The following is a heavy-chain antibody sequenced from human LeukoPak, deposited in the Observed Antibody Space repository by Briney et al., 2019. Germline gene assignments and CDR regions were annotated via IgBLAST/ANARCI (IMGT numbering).Heavy chain of an antibody. Sequence: PSETLSLTCTVSGDSITNSNSYWVWIRQAPGKGLEWIGRIYTSGSTNYNPSLKSRVTMSVDTSKNQFSLKLSSVTAADTAVYYCARDSYYYDSSGYYRYDYWGQGTLVTVSS. V-gene: IGHV4-39*07. CDR3: ARDSYYYDSSGYYRYDY. D-gene: IGHD3-22*01. CDR1: GDSITNSNSY. CDR2: IYTSGST. J-gene: IGHJ4*02.